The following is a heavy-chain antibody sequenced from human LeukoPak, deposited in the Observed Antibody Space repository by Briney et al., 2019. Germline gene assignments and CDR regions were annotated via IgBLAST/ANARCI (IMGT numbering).Heavy chain of an antibody. CDR3: AREGVLDYGDYGYFDL. CDR1: GFTFSSYA. Sequence: PGGSLRLSCAASGFTFSSYAMHWVRQAPGKGLEWVAVISYDGSNKYYADSVKGRFTISRDNSKNTLYLQMNSLRAEDTAVYYCAREGVLDYGDYGYFDLWGRGTLVTVSS. CDR2: ISYDGSNK. V-gene: IGHV3-30-3*01. D-gene: IGHD4-17*01. J-gene: IGHJ2*01.